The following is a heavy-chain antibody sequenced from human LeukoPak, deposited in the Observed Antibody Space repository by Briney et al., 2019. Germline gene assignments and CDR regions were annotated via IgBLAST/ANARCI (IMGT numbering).Heavy chain of an antibody. J-gene: IGHJ6*02. CDR2: IWYDGSNK. V-gene: IGHV3-33*01. Sequence: GGSLRLSCAASGFTFSSYGMHWVRQAPGKGLEWVAVIWYDGSNKYYADSVKGRFTISRDNSKNTLYLQMNSLRAEDTAVYYCARGPDIAVAGTYYYGMDVWGQGTTVTVSS. CDR3: ARGPDIAVAGTYYYGMDV. D-gene: IGHD6-19*01. CDR1: GFTFSSYG.